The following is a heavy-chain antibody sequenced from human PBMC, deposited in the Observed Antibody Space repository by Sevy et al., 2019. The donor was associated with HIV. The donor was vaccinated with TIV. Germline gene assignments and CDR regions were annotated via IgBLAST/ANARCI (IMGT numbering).Heavy chain of an antibody. D-gene: IGHD3-22*01. CDR3: ARWLNYYDSSGYYWGYYFDY. V-gene: IGHV3-20*04. CDR1: GFTFDDYG. Sequence: GGSLRLSCAASGFTFDDYGMSWVRQAPGKGLEWVSGINWNGGSTGYADSVKGRFTISRDNAKNSLYLQMNSLRAEDTALYYCARWLNYYDSSGYYWGYYFDYWGQGTLVTVSS. CDR2: INWNGGST. J-gene: IGHJ4*02.